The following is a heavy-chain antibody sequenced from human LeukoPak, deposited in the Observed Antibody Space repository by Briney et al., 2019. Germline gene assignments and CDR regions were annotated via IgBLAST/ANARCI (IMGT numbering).Heavy chain of an antibody. CDR2: IRSKANSYAT. CDR1: GFTFSGSA. CDR3: TRQGNQRNYYYYYMDV. Sequence: QPGGSLRLSCAASGFTFSGSAMHWVRQASGKGLEWVGRIRSKANSYATAYAASVKGRFTISRDDSKNTAYLQMNSLKTEDTAVEYCTRQGNQRNYYYYYMDVWGKGTTVTVSS. J-gene: IGHJ6*03. D-gene: IGHD1-1*01. V-gene: IGHV3-73*01.